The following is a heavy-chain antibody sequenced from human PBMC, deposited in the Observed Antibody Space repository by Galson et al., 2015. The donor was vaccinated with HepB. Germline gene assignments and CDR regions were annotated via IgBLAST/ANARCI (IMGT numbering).Heavy chain of an antibody. CDR1: GFTFSHAW. V-gene: IGHV3-15*01. D-gene: IGHD2-2*01. CDR3: TTDGVGYCSGASCYSSC. J-gene: IGHJ4*02. CDR2: LKSKADGGAT. Sequence: SLRLSGAASGFTFSHAWMSWVRQAPGEGLEWVGRLKSKADGGATDYAAPVSGRFIISSDDSKNTLYLQMNSLQTADQALYYCTTDGVGYCSGASCYSSCWGQGTLVTVSS.